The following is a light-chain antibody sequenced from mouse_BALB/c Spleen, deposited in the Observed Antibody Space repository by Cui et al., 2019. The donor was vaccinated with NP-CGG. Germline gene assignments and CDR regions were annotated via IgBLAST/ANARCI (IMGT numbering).Light chain of an antibody. V-gene: IGLV1*01. CDR1: TGAVTTSNY. CDR3: ALWYSNHWV. Sequence: QAVVTQESAFTTSPGETVTITCRSSTGAVTTSNYANWVQEKPDHLFTGLIGGTNNRAPGVPARFSGSLIGDKAALTITGAQTEDEAIYFCALWYSNHWVFGGGTKLTVL. CDR2: GTN. J-gene: IGLJ1*01.